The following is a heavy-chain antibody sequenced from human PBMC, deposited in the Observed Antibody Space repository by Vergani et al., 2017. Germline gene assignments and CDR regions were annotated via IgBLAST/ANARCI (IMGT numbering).Heavy chain of an antibody. D-gene: IGHD3-22*01. J-gene: IGHJ4*02. Sequence: EVQLVESGGGLVKPGGSLRLSCAASGFTFSSYSMNWVRQAPGKGLEWVSSISSSSSYIYYADSVKGRFTISRDNAKNSLYLQMNSLRAEDTAVYYCARHRYPMISPFDYWGQGTLVTVSS. CDR2: ISSSSSYI. V-gene: IGHV3-21*01. CDR3: ARHRYPMISPFDY. CDR1: GFTFSSYS.